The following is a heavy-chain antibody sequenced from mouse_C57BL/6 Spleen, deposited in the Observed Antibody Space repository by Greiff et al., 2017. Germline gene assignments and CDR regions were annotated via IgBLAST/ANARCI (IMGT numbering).Heavy chain of an antibody. CDR3: ARYYGNYSFDY. J-gene: IGHJ2*01. Sequence: QVQLQQSGPELVKPGASVKISCKASGYAFSSSWMNWVKQRPGTGLEWIGRIYPGDGDTNYNGKFKGKATLTADKSSRTAYMQLSSLTSEDSAVYFCARYYGNYSFDYWGQGTTLTVSS. CDR2: IYPGDGDT. V-gene: IGHV1-82*01. D-gene: IGHD2-1*01. CDR1: GYAFSSSW.